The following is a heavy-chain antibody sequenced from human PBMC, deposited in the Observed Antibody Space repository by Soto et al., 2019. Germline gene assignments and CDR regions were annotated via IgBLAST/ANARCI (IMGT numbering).Heavy chain of an antibody. V-gene: IGHV4-31*02. CDR3: FFFQAEDGIRDVRSVSAFLLNRSSDL. CDR2: IYYSGST. Sequence: PGKGLAWIGYIYYSGSTYYNPSLKSRVTISVDASKNQFSLKLSSVSAADTAVYYCFFFQAEDGIRDVRSVSAFLLNRSSDL. D-gene: IGHD3-10*02. J-gene: IGHJ2*01.